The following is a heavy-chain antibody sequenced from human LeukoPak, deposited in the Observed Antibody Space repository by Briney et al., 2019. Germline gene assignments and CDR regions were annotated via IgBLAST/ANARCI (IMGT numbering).Heavy chain of an antibody. Sequence: SETLSLTCAVYGGSFSGYYWSWIRQPPGKGLEWIGEINHSGSTNYNPSLTSRVTISVDTSKNQFSLKLSSVTAADTAVYYCARDVPQADREVKKYYFDYWGQGTLVTVSS. J-gene: IGHJ4*02. CDR3: ARDVPQADREVKKYYFDY. CDR2: INHSGST. V-gene: IGHV4-34*01. CDR1: GGSFSGYY. D-gene: IGHD4-11*01.